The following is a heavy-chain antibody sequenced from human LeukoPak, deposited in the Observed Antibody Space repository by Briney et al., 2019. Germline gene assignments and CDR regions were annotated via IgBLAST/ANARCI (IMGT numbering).Heavy chain of an antibody. CDR2: IYYSGST. V-gene: IGHV4-59*01. Sequence: RTSETLSLTCTVSSGSISSFYWSWIRQPPGKGLEWIGYIYYSGSTNYNPSLKSRVTISVDTSKNQFSLRLTSVTAADTAVYYCARAGYCSGASCYSSLRYYYDMDVWGQGTTVTVSS. CDR1: SGSISSFY. CDR3: ARAGYCSGASCYSSLRYYYDMDV. J-gene: IGHJ6*02. D-gene: IGHD2-15*01.